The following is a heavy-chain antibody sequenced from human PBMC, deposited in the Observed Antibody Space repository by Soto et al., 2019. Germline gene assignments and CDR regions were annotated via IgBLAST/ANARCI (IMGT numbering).Heavy chain of an antibody. Sequence: SLRLSCAASGFTFSSYGMHWVRQAPGKGLEWVAVISYDGSNKYYADSVKGRFTISRDNSKNTLYLQMNSLRAEDTAVYYCATRGDTAMAHYYYGMDVWGQGTTVTVSS. D-gene: IGHD5-18*01. CDR3: ATRGDTAMAHYYYGMDV. V-gene: IGHV3-30*03. J-gene: IGHJ6*02. CDR1: GFTFSSYG. CDR2: ISYDGSNK.